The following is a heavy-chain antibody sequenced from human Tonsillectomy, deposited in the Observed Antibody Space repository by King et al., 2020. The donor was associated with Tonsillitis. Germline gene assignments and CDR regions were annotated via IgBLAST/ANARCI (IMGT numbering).Heavy chain of an antibody. CDR3: AKDKPDMHPPC. V-gene: IGHV3-30*18. CDR1: GFTFSSYG. J-gene: IGHJ4*02. Sequence: VQLVESGGGVVQPGRSLRLSCLASGFTFSSYGMHWVRQAPGKGLEWVAVISKDGDIEYYADSVKGRFTISRDNSKNTLYLQMNSLRGDDTAVYYCAKDKPDMHPPCWGQGTQVTVSS. CDR2: ISKDGDIE.